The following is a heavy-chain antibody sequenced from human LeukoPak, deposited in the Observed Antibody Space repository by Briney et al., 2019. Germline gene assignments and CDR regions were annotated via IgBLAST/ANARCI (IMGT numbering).Heavy chain of an antibody. D-gene: IGHD5-12*01. CDR1: GYTFTGYY. J-gene: IGHJ4*02. CDR2: INPNSGGT. V-gene: IGHV1-2*02. CDR3: ARERGGLATIFPGFFDY. Sequence: ASVKVSCKASGYTFTGYYMHWVRQAPGQGLEWMGWINPNSGGTNYAQKFQGRVTMTRDTSISTVYMELSRLRSDDTAVYYCARERGGLATIFPGFFDYWGQGTLVTVSS.